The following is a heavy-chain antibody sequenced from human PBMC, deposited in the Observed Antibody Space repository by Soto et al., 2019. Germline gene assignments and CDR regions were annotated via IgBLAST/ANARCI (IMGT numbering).Heavy chain of an antibody. V-gene: IGHV3-23*01. D-gene: IGHD2-2*01. CDR1: GFTFSSYA. J-gene: IGHJ4*02. CDR3: AKARGSSTPAPGSY. CDR2: ISGSGGST. Sequence: GGSLRLSCAASGFTFSSYAMSWVRQAPGKGLEWVSAISGSGGSTYYADSVKGRFTISRDNSKNTLYLEMNSLRAEDTAVYYCAKARGSSTPAPGSYWGQGTLVTVSS.